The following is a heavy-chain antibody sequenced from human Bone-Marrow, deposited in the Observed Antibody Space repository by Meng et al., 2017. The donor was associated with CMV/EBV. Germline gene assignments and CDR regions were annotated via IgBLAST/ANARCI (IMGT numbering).Heavy chain of an antibody. V-gene: IGHV1-46*01. CDR3: AITYNWNDVGGCY. J-gene: IGHJ4*02. CDR1: GYTFTSYY. CDR2: INPSGGST. Sequence: ASVKVSCKASGYTFTSYYMHWVRQAPGQGLEWMGIINPSGGSTSYAQKFQGRVTMTRDTSISTAYMELSSLRAEDTAVYYCAITYNWNDVGGCYWGQGTLVTFSS. D-gene: IGHD1-1*01.